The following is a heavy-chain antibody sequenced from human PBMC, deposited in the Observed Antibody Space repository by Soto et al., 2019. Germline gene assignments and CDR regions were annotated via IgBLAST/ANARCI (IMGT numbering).Heavy chain of an antibody. Sequence: SETLSLTCTVSGGSISSYYWSWIRQPPGKGLEWIGYIYYSGSTNYNPSLKSRVTISVDTSKNQFSLKLSSVTAADTAVYYCARDPQPLWFGELSYFDYWGQGTLVTVSS. J-gene: IGHJ4*02. CDR3: ARDPQPLWFGELSYFDY. D-gene: IGHD3-10*01. CDR1: GGSISSYY. V-gene: IGHV4-59*12. CDR2: IYYSGST.